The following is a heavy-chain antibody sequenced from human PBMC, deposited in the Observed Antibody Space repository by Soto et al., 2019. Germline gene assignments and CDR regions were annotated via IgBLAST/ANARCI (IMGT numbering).Heavy chain of an antibody. D-gene: IGHD3-3*01. CDR2: IFSNDEK. V-gene: IGHV2-26*01. J-gene: IGHJ4*02. CDR1: GFSLSNARMG. Sequence: QVTLKESGPVLVKPTETLTLTCTVSGFSLSNARMGVSWIRQPPGKALEWLAHIFSNDEKSYSTSLKSRLTXXXXXSXXQXXXXXTNXDXVDTATYYCARMSLHDFWSGYLFDYWGQGTLVTVSS. CDR3: ARMSLHDFWSGYLFDY.